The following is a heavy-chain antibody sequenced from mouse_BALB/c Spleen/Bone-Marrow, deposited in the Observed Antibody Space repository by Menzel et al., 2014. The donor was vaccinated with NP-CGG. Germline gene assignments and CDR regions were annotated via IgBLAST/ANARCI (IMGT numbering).Heavy chain of an antibody. CDR3: VSHYYGSSYWYFDV. D-gene: IGHD1-1*01. J-gene: IGHJ1*01. CDR1: GYSFTGYY. CDR2: INPYNGAT. V-gene: IGHV1-31*01. Sequence: EVQLQQSGPELVKPGASVKISCKASGYSFTGYYMHWVKQSHVKSLGWIGRINPYNGATSYNQNFKDKASLTVDKSSSTAYMELHSLTSEDSAVYYCVSHYYGSSYWYFDVWGAGTTVTVSS.